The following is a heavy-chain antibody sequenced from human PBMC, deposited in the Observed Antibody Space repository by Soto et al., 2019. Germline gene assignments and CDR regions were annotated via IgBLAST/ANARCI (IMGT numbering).Heavy chain of an antibody. D-gene: IGHD3-10*01. J-gene: IGHJ6*02. CDR3: ARGSWFGDLGNFEYGMDV. CDR2: MNPNSGGT. CDR1: GYTFSSYD. V-gene: IGHV1-8*01. Sequence: QVQLVQSGAEVKKPGASVKVSCKASGYTFSSYDINWVRQATGQGLECMGWMNPNSGGTSYAPKFRGRVTMTSNTSISTAYMDLSSLISEDTAVYYCARGSWFGDLGNFEYGMDVWGQGTTVTVSS.